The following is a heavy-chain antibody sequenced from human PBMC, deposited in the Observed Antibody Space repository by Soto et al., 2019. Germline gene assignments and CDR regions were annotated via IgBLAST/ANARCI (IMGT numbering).Heavy chain of an antibody. J-gene: IGHJ6*02. Sequence: EVQLAESGGGLVQPGGSLRLSCVPSGFTFSTYTLNWVRQAPGKGLEWISYIGITSTVIYYADSVRGRFTISRDNAKGSLYLQMNSLRAEDTAVYYCATGAKYYYGMDVWGQGTTVTVSS. CDR1: GFTFSTYT. D-gene: IGHD7-27*01. CDR2: IGITSTVI. CDR3: ATGAKYYYGMDV. V-gene: IGHV3-48*01.